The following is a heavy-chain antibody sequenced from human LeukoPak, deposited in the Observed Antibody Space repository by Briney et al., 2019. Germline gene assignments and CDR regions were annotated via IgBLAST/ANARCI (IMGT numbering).Heavy chain of an antibody. V-gene: IGHV3-21*01. J-gene: IGHJ4*02. CDR3: ARDSFAGYDSSGYSSYDY. Sequence: GGSLRLSCAASGYSFSDYSMNWVRQAPGKGLEWVSFISSYSTYIYYADSLKGRFTISRDNAKNSLYLQMNSLRAEDTAVYYCARDSFAGYDSSGYSSYDYWGQGTLVTVSS. CDR2: ISSYSTYI. CDR1: GYSFSDYS. D-gene: IGHD3-22*01.